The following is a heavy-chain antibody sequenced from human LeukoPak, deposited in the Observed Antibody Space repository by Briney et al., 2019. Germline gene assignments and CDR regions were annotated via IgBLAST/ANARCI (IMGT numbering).Heavy chain of an antibody. Sequence: PGGSLRLSCAASGFTFSDYYMSWMRQAPGKGLEWVSYISNSGTIIHDADSVKGRFTISRDNARNSLFLQMNSLRAEDTAVYYCAKDISFFHYYDSSVGAFDIWGQGTMVTVSS. CDR3: AKDISFFHYYDSSVGAFDI. J-gene: IGHJ3*02. CDR1: GFTFSDYY. V-gene: IGHV3-11*04. D-gene: IGHD3-22*01. CDR2: ISNSGTII.